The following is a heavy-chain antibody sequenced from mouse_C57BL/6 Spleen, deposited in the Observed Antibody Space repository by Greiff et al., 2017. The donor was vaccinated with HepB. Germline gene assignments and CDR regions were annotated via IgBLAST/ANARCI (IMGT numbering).Heavy chain of an antibody. CDR3: AKGLRRAWFAY. V-gene: IGHV1-26*01. J-gene: IGHJ3*01. Sequence: EVQLQQSGPELVKPGASVKISCKASGYTFTDYYMNWVKQSHGKSLEWIGDINPNNGGTSYNQKFKGKATLTVEQSSSTAYMELRSLTSEDSAVYYCAKGLRRAWFAYWGQGTLVTVSA. CDR2: INPNNGGT. CDR1: GYTFTDYY. D-gene: IGHD2-4*01.